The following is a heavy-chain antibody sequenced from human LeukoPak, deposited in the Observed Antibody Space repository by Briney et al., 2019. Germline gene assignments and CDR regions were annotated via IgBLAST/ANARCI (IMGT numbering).Heavy chain of an antibody. V-gene: IGHV1-2*04. J-gene: IGHJ4*02. Sequence: ASAKVSCKASGYTFSAYNIHWVRQAPGQGLEWMGWINPNSGGTHYAQKFQDWVTMTRDVSISTAYMELNRLKSDDTAVYYCARLYAGWGYSYALGYFDYWGQGTLVTVSS. CDR2: INPNSGGT. D-gene: IGHD5-18*01. CDR1: GYTFSAYN. CDR3: ARLYAGWGYSYALGYFDY.